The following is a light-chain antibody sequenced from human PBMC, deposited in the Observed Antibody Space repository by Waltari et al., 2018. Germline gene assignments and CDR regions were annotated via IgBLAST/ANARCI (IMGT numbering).Light chain of an antibody. V-gene: IGKV1-5*03. CDR3: QQYNGYSGT. Sequence: DIQMTQSPSTLSASVGDRVTITCRASQSINNWLAWYQLKPGKPPKLLIYKASNLESGVPSRFSGSGSDTEFTLTISSLQPDDFATYYCQQYNGYSGTFGQGTKVEIK. CDR2: KAS. CDR1: QSINNW. J-gene: IGKJ1*01.